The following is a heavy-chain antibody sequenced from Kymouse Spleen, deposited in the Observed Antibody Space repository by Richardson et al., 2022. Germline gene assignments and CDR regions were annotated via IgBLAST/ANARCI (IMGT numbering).Heavy chain of an antibody. CDR1: GFTFSSYG. D-gene: IGHD7-27*02. V-gene: IGHV3-33*01. CDR2: IWYDGSNK. Sequence: QVQLVESGGGVVQPGRSLRLSCAASGFTFSSYGMHWVRQAPGKGLEWVAVIWYDGSNKYYADSVKGRFTISRDNSKNTLYLQMNSLRAEDTAVYYCARGEILTGFDYWGQGTLVTVSS. CDR3: ARGEILTGFDY. J-gene: IGHJ4*02.